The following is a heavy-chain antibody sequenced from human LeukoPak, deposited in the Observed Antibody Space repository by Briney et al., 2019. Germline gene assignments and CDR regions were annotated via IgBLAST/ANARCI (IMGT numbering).Heavy chain of an antibody. Sequence: SETLSLTCTVSGGSISSSTYYWSWIRQPPGKGLEWIGYMYYSGSTNYNPSLKSRVTISVDTSKNQFSLKLSSVTAADTAVYYCARGAVAYYYFDNWGQGTLVTVSS. CDR2: MYYSGST. D-gene: IGHD6-19*01. V-gene: IGHV4-61*01. CDR3: ARGAVAYYYFDN. CDR1: GGSISSSTYY. J-gene: IGHJ4*02.